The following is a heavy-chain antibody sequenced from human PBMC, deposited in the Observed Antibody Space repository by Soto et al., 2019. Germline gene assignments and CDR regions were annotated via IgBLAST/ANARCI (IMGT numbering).Heavy chain of an antibody. V-gene: IGHV5-51*01. CDR2: IYPGDSDA. CDR1: GYSFTSNW. CDR3: ARQIDATESDAMDV. Sequence: PGESLKISCEGSGYSFTSNWINWVRQMPGKGLEWMGIIYPGDSDARYSPSFQGQVTISADKSINTAYLQWSSLKASDTAMYYCARQIDATESDAMDVSSQGTTVTVSS. J-gene: IGHJ6*02.